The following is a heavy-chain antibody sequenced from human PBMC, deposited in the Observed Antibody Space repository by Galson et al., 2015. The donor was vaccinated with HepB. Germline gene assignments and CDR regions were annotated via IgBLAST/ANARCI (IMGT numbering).Heavy chain of an antibody. CDR2: IYPGDSDT. J-gene: IGHJ5*02. CDR1: GYSFTSYW. V-gene: IGHV5-51*01. D-gene: IGHD3-22*01. CDR3: ARQEYYYDSSGYYLPIFWFDP. Sequence: QSGAEVKKPGESLKISCKGSGYSFTSYWIGWVRQMPGKGLEWMGIIYPGDSDTRYSPSFQGQVTISADKSISTAYLQWSSLKASDTAMYYCARQEYYYDSSGYYLPIFWFDPWGQGTLVTVSS.